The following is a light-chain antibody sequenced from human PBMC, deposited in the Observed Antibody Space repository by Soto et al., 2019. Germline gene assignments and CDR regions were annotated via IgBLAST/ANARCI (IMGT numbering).Light chain of an antibody. J-gene: IGKJ1*01. CDR2: SAS. CDR3: LQNYNYPLT. V-gene: IGKV1-6*01. CDR1: QIIRTY. Sequence: IQMTQSPSSLSASVGDRVTITCRSSQIIRTYLNWYQQNPGKAPKLLIYSASSLQSGVPSRFSGSGSGTDFTLTISSLQPEDFATYYCLQNYNYPLTFGQGTKVEIK.